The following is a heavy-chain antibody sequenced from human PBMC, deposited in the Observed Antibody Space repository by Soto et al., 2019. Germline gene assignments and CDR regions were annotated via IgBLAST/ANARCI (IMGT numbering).Heavy chain of an antibody. CDR1: GFTFSRYG. CDR2: ISYDGSNK. Sequence: QVQLVESGGGVVQPGRSLRLSCAASGFTFSRYGMHWVRQAPGKGMEWVAVISYDGSNKYYADSVKGRFTISRDNSKNTLYLQMNSLRAEDTSVYYCARWYADYYYYYGMDVWGQGTTVTVSS. V-gene: IGHV3-30*03. CDR3: ARWYADYYYYYGMDV. J-gene: IGHJ6*02. D-gene: IGHD6-13*01.